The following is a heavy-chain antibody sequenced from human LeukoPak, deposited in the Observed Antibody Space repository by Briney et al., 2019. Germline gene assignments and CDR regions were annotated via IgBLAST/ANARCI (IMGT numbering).Heavy chain of an antibody. J-gene: IGHJ5*02. V-gene: IGHV1-8*01. Sequence: ASVKVSCKASGYTFTSYDINWVRQATGQGLEWMGWMNPNSGNTGYAQKFQGRVTMTRNTSISTAYMELSSPRSEDTAVYYCARTYYYDSGSDNWFDPWGQGTLVTVSS. D-gene: IGHD3-10*01. CDR1: GYTFTSYD. CDR2: MNPNSGNT. CDR3: ARTYYYDSGSDNWFDP.